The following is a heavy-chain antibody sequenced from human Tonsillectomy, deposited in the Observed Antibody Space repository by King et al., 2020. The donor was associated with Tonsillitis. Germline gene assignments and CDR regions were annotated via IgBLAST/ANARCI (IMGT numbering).Heavy chain of an antibody. D-gene: IGHD6-19*01. CDR3: AGRQGYTSGWYWFDP. J-gene: IGHJ5*02. CDR1: GASISDYY. V-gene: IGHV4-59*08. Sequence: VQLQQSGPGLVKPSETLSLTCSVSGASISDYYWSWLRQPPGKELEWIGYIYYTGSTNYNPSLKSRVTMSLDTSKRQFARKLTSVTAADTAVYYCAGRQGYTSGWYWFDPWGQGNLVTVSS. CDR2: IYYTGST.